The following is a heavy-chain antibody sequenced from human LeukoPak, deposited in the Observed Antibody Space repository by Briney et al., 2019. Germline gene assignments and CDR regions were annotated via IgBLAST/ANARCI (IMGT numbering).Heavy chain of an antibody. CDR1: GYTFTGYY. Sequence: GASVKVSCKASGYTFTGYYMHWVRQAPGQGLEWMGRINPNSGGTNYAQKFQGRVTMTRDTSISTAYMELSRLRSDDTAVYYCARDLWVSGYDLHFYYYGMDVWGQGTTVTVSS. J-gene: IGHJ6*02. CDR3: ARDLWVSGYDLHFYYYGMDV. D-gene: IGHD5-12*01. CDR2: INPNSGGT. V-gene: IGHV1-2*06.